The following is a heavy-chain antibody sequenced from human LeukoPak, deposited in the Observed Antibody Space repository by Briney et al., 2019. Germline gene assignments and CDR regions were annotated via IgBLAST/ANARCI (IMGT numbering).Heavy chain of an antibody. CDR1: GFTFDDYA. Sequence: GGSLRLSCAASGFTFDDYAMHWVRQAPGEGLEWVSGISWNSGSIGYADSVKGRFTISRDNAKNSLYLQMNSLRAEDTALYYCARGELGYCSGGSCYDVVSYFDYWGQGALVTVSS. CDR2: ISWNSGSI. V-gene: IGHV3-9*01. CDR3: ARGELGYCSGGSCYDVVSYFDY. J-gene: IGHJ4*02. D-gene: IGHD2-15*01.